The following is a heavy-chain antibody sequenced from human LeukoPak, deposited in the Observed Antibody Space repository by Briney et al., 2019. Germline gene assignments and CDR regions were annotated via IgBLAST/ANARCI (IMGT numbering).Heavy chain of an antibody. V-gene: IGHV3-23*01. CDR1: GFTFSSYA. CDR3: ASYIAVAGTPFDY. CDR2: ISGSGGST. J-gene: IGHJ4*02. Sequence: GGSLRLSCAASGFTFSSYAMSWVRQAPGKGLEWVSAISGSGGSTYCADSVKGRFTISRDNSKNTLYLQMNSLRAEDTAVYYCASYIAVAGTPFDYWGQGTLVTVSS. D-gene: IGHD6-19*01.